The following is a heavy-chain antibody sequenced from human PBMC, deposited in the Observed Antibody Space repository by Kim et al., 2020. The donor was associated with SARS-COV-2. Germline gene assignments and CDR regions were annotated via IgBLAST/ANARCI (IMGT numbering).Heavy chain of an antibody. D-gene: IGHD3-22*01. CDR3: ARVYYYDSSGYYSYYYYGMDV. V-gene: IGHV4-34*01. Sequence: SETLSLTCAVYGGSFSGYYWSWIRQPPGKGLEWIGEINHSGSTNYNPSLKSRVTISVDTSKNQFSLKLSSVTAADTAVYYCARVYYYDSSGYYSYYYYGMDVWGQGTTVTVSS. J-gene: IGHJ6*02. CDR1: GGSFSGYY. CDR2: INHSGST.